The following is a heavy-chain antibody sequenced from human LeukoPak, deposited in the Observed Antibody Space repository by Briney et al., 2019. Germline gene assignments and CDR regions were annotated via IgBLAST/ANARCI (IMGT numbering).Heavy chain of an antibody. CDR2: ISAYNGNT. CDR3: ARGIPIVVVPAAIRDYYYYYYMDV. Sequence: ASVKVSCKASGYTFTSYGISWVRQAPGQGLEWMGWISAYNGNTNYAQKLQGRVTMTTDTSTSTAYMELRSLRSDDTAVYYCARGIPIVVVPAAIRDYYYYYYMDVWGKGPRSPSP. J-gene: IGHJ6*03. CDR1: GYTFTSYG. D-gene: IGHD2-2*01. V-gene: IGHV1-18*01.